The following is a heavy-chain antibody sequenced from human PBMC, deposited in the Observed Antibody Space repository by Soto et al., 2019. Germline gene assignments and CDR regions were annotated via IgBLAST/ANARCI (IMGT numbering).Heavy chain of an antibody. V-gene: IGHV3-15*01. CDR1: EFTFANAW. Sequence: GGSLRLSCAASEFTFANAWISWVRQAPGKGLEWVGRIKSKADGGTTDYAAPVKGRFTISRDESQNTLYLQMNSLKTEDTAVYYCTSLYYGHWGQGTLVTVSS. J-gene: IGHJ4*02. D-gene: IGHD4-17*01. CDR3: TSLYYGH. CDR2: IKSKADGGTT.